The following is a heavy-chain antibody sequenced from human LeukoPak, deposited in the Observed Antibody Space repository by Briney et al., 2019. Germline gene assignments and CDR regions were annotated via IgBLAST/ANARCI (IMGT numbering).Heavy chain of an antibody. V-gene: IGHV4-34*12. CDR2: IIDSGTT. CDR3: ASRER. J-gene: IGHJ4*01. CDR1: GGHFSGYY. Sequence: SETLSLTCAVYGGHFSGYYWSWIRQPPGKGLEWIGEIIDSGTTNYNPSLKSRVTISIDTSKNQFSLKLISVTAADTAVYYCASRERWGQGTLVTVSS.